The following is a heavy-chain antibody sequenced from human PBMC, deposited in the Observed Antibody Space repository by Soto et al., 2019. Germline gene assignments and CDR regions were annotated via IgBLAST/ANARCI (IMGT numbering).Heavy chain of an antibody. CDR1: GFTFSSYA. CDR2: ISGSGGST. V-gene: IGHV3-23*01. J-gene: IGHJ6*03. D-gene: IGHD4-4*01. CDR3: AKTVHYYYYYMDV. Sequence: PGGSLRLSCAASGFTFSSYAMSWVRQAPGKGLEWVSAISGSGGSTYYADSVKGRSTISRDNSKNTLYLQMNSLRAEDTAVYYCAKTVHYYYYYMDVWGKGTTVTVSS.